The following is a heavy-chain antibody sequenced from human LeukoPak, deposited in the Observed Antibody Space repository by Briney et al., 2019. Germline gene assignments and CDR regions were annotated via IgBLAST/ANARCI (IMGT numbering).Heavy chain of an antibody. CDR1: GFTFSNHG. CDR3: AKDSSSWSYYMDV. CDR2: ISYDGSNE. D-gene: IGHD6-13*01. J-gene: IGHJ6*03. Sequence: GRSLRLSCAASGFTFSNHGMHWVRQAPGKGLECVAVISYDGSNEYYADSVKGRFTISRDNAKNTLYLQMNSLRAEDTAVYYCAKDSSSWSYYMDVWGKGTTVTVSS. V-gene: IGHV3-30*18.